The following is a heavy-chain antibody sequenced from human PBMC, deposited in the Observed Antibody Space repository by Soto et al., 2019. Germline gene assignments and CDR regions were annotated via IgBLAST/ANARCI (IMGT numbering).Heavy chain of an antibody. Sequence: PGESLKISCKGSGYSFTSYWIGWVRQMPGKGLEWMGIIYPGDSDTRYSPSFQGQVTISADKSISTAYLQWSSLKASDTAMYYCARHAAYDYGDYLNYYYYMAFWGKGSSVTVSS. J-gene: IGHJ6*03. CDR3: ARHAAYDYGDYLNYYYYMAF. CDR1: GYSFTSYW. D-gene: IGHD4-17*01. CDR2: IYPGDSDT. V-gene: IGHV5-51*01.